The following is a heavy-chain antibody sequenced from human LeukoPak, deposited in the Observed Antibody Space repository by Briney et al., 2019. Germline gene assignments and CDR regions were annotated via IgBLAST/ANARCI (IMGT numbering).Heavy chain of an antibody. CDR1: GYTLTELS. J-gene: IGHJ4*02. V-gene: IGHV1-24*01. CDR2: FDPEDGET. D-gene: IGHD3-22*01. Sequence: ASVKVSCKVSGYTLTELSMHWVRQAPGKGLEWMGGFDPEDGETVYAQKFQGRVTMTEDTSTDTAYMELSSLRSEDTAVYYCATVKWLTSYYFDYWGQGTLVTVSS. CDR3: ATVKWLTSYYFDY.